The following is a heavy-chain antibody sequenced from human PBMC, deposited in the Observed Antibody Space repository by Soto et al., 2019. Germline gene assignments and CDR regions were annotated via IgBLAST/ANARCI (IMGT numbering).Heavy chain of an antibody. D-gene: IGHD2-2*01. V-gene: IGHV3-48*01. CDR1: GFTFSSYG. CDR3: ARIWGDCSSTSCHDAFDI. Sequence: PGGSLRLSCAASGFTFSSYGMNWVRQAPGKGLEWVSYISSSSSTIYYADSVKGRFTISRDNAKNSLYLQMNSLRAEDTAVYYWARIWGDCSSTSCHDAFDIWGQGTMVTVSS. J-gene: IGHJ3*02. CDR2: ISSSSSTI.